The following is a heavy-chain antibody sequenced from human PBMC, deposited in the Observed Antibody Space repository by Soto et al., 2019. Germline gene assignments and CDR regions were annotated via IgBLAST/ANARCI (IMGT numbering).Heavy chain of an antibody. CDR1: GGSISSYY. D-gene: IGHD4-17*01. V-gene: IGHV4-59*01. CDR3: ARDQSGRVVDYGDYVGAFDI. J-gene: IGHJ3*02. CDR2: IYYSGST. Sequence: SETLSLTCTVSGGSISSYYWSWIRQPPGKGLEWIGYIYYSGSTNYNPSLKSRVTISVDTSKNQFSLKLSSVTAADTAVYYCARDQSGRVVDYGDYVGAFDIWGQGTMVTVSS.